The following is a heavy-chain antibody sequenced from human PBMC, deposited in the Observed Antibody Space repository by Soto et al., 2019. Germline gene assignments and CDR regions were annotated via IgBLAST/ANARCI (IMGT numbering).Heavy chain of an antibody. CDR2: ISGSGDST. CDR1: GFTFSSYA. J-gene: IGHJ1*01. CDR3: AKGVPGIAEADKESCQH. Sequence: EVQLLESGGGLVQPGGSLRLSCAASGFTFSSYAMSWVRQAPGKGLGWVSGISGSGDSTYYADSVKGRLTISRGNCKNTLYLQMNSLRAEDTAVYYCAKGVPGIAEADKESCQHWGKGTLVTVAS. D-gene: IGHD6-19*01. V-gene: IGHV3-23*01.